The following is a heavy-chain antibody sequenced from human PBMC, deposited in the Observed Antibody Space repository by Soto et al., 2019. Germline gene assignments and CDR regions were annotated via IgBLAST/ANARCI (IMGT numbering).Heavy chain of an antibody. CDR2: IYYSGST. D-gene: IGHD4-4*01. CDR3: ARDGDGRMTTNPYYYNGMDV. J-gene: IGHJ6*02. V-gene: IGHV4-59*01. Sequence: SETLSLTCTVSGGSISRYYWSWIRQPPGKRLESIGYIYYSGSTNYNPSLKSRVTISVDTSKNQFSLKLTSVTAADTAVYYCARDGDGRMTTNPYYYNGMDVWGPGTTVTVSS. CDR1: GGSISRYY.